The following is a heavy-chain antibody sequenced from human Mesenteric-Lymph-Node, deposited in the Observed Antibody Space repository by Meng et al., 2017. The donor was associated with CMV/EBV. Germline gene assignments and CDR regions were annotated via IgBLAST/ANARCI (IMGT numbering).Heavy chain of an antibody. V-gene: IGHV4-34*01. Sequence: SETLSLTCAVSAYSISSGYYWSWIRQPPGKGLEWIGEINHSGSTNYNPSLKSRVTISVDTSKNQFSLKLSSVTAADTAVYYCARGGTRYCSSTSCPRWFDPWGQGTLVTVSS. D-gene: IGHD2-2*01. CDR1: AYSISSGYY. CDR3: ARGGTRYCSSTSCPRWFDP. CDR2: INHSGST. J-gene: IGHJ5*02.